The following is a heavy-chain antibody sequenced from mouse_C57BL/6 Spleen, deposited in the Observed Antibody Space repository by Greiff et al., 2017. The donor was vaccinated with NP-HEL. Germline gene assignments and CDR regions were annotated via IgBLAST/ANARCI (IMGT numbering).Heavy chain of an antibody. Sequence: LQESGPELVKPGASVKISCKASGYSFTDYNMNWVKQSNGKSLEWIGVINPNYGTTSYNQKFKGKATLTVDQSSSTAYMQLNSLTSEDSAVYYCARSVIYDGYYGYFDVWGTGTTVTVSS. CDR3: ARSVIYDGYYGYFDV. V-gene: IGHV1-39*01. J-gene: IGHJ1*03. CDR1: GYSFTDYN. CDR2: INPNYGTT. D-gene: IGHD2-3*01.